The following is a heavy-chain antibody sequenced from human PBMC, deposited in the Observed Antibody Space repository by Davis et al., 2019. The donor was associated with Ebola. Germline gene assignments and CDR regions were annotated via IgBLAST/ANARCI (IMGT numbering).Heavy chain of an antibody. J-gene: IGHJ6*04. D-gene: IGHD3-22*01. CDR3: ARDQHDHYYDSSGYYLWYYYGMDV. CDR1: GGSFSGYY. Sequence: MPSETLSLTCAVYGGSFSGYYWSWIRQPPGKGLEWIGEINHSGSTNYNPSLKSRVTISVDTSKNQFSLKLSSVTAADTAVYYCARDQHDHYYDSSGYYLWYYYGMDVWGKGTTVTVSP. CDR2: INHSGST. V-gene: IGHV4-34*01.